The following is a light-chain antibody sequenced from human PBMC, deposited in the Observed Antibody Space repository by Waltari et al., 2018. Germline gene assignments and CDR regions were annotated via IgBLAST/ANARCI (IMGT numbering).Light chain of an antibody. Sequence: QSVLTQPPSVSAASGQKVTISCPGSSPNLGSNYVSWYQQLPGTAPQLLIYDNDKRPSGIPDRFSASKSGTSVTLGITGLQTGDEADYYCATWDSSLSEVVFGGGTKLTVL. CDR2: DND. J-gene: IGLJ3*02. V-gene: IGLV1-51*01. CDR1: SPNLGSNY. CDR3: ATWDSSLSEVV.